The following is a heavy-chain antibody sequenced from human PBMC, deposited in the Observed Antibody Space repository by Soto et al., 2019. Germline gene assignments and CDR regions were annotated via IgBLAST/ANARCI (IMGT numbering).Heavy chain of an antibody. V-gene: IGHV4-59*13. Sequence: SETLSLTCTISGGSFGTNYWSWIRQAPGKGLEWIGYTYHTGSTKYNPSLKSRATISVDTSKNQFSLTLNSAAAADTAVYYCATDSAGRGPFDPWGQGILVTVSS. CDR1: GGSFGTNY. J-gene: IGHJ5*02. D-gene: IGHD3-10*01. CDR2: TYHTGST. CDR3: ATDSAGRGPFDP.